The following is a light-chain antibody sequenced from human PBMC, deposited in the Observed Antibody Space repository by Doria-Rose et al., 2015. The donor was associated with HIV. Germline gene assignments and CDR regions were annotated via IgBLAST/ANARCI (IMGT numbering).Light chain of an antibody. CDR2: DGS. CDR1: QSFSSTY. Sequence: TQSPGTLSLSPGERATLSCRASQSFSSTYLAWYQQTPGRAPSLPIYDGSTRATGIPDRFSASGSGTDFTLTINRLEPEDFALYYCHQYGTSWTFGQGTKVEI. V-gene: IGKV3-20*01. CDR3: HQYGTSWT. J-gene: IGKJ1*01.